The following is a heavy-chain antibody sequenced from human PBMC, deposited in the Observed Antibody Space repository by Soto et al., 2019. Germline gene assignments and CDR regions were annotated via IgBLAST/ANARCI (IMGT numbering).Heavy chain of an antibody. D-gene: IGHD6-19*01. Sequence: GGFPRLSCAASGFTFSSYGMHWVRQAPGKGLEWVAVISYDGSNKYYADSVKGRFTISRDNSKNTLYLQMNSLRAEDTAVYYCAKEGSSGWTGYYYYYYYMDVWGKGTTVPVSS. CDR1: GFTFSSYG. V-gene: IGHV3-30*18. J-gene: IGHJ6*03. CDR3: AKEGSSGWTGYYYYYYYMDV. CDR2: ISYDGSNK.